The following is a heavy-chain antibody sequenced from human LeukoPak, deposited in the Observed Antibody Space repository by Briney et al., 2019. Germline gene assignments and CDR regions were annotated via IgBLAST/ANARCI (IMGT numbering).Heavy chain of an antibody. D-gene: IGHD4-17*01. J-gene: IGHJ5*02. CDR2: IWYDGSNK. V-gene: IGHV3-33*01. CDR3: ARHPRVGRTIWGRQQNYGDYRHHWFDP. CDR1: GFTFSSYG. Sequence: GGSLRLSCAASGFTFSSYGMHWVRQAPGKGLEWVAVIWYDGSNKYYADSVKGRFTISRDNSKNTLYLQMSSLKASDTAMYYCARHPRVGRTIWGRQQNYGDYRHHWFDPWGQGTLVTVSS.